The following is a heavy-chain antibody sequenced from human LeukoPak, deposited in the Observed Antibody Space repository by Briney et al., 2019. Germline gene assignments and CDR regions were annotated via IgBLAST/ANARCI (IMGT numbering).Heavy chain of an antibody. CDR2: INPSGGST. V-gene: IGHV1-46*01. CDR3: ARGNPTNYGAYLYYFDY. CDR1: GYTFTSCY. Sequence: ASVKVSCKASGYTFTSCYIHWVRQAPGQGLEWMGIINPSGGSTSYAQKFQGRFTMTRGTSTSTVYMELSSLRSEDTAVYYCARGNPTNYGAYLYYFDYWGQGTLVTVSS. D-gene: IGHD4-17*01. J-gene: IGHJ4*02.